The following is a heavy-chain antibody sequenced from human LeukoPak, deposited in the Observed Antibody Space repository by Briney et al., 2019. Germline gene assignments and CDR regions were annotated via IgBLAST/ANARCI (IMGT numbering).Heavy chain of an antibody. CDR3: ARQIQVVAAAFDI. CDR1: GGSFSGYY. V-gene: IGHV4-59*08. CDR2: IYYSGST. Sequence: SETLSLTCAVYGGSFSGYYWSWIRQPPGKGLEWIGYIYYSGSTNYNPSLKSRVTISVDTSKNQFSLKLSSVTAADTAVYYCARQIQVVAAAFDIWGQGTMVTVSS. D-gene: IGHD2-15*01. J-gene: IGHJ3*02.